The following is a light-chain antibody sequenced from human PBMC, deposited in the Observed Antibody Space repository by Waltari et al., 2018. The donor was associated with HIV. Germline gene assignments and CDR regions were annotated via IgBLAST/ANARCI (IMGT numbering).Light chain of an antibody. CDR3: AVWDDSLSGPV. CDR2: RNN. CDR1: SSNIGSND. J-gene: IGLJ3*02. V-gene: IGLV1-47*01. Sequence: QSVLTQPPSASGTPGQRVTISCSGSSSNIGSNDVYWSQQLPGTAPKLLIYRNNQRPSGVPDRFSGSKSGTSAALAISGLRSDDEADYYCAVWDDSLSGPVFGGGTKLTVL.